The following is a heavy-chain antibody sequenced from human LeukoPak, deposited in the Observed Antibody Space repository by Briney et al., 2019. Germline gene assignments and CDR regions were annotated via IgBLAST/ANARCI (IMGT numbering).Heavy chain of an antibody. CDR1: GFTFSSFN. Sequence: GGSLRLSCAVSGFTFSSFNMNWVRQAPGKGLEWVAVISYDGSNKYYADSVKGRFTISRDNSKNTLYLQMNSLRPEDTAVFHCARGRAVTGSTVIDYWGQGTLVTVSS. D-gene: IGHD6-19*01. CDR2: ISYDGSNK. CDR3: ARGRAVTGSTVIDY. J-gene: IGHJ4*02. V-gene: IGHV3-30-3*01.